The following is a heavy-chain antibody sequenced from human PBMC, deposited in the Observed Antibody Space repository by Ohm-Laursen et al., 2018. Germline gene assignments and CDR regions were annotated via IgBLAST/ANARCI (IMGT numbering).Heavy chain of an antibody. Sequence: SLRLSCTASGFTFSSCAMNWVRQAPGKGLEWVSGISGSGGSTDYADSVKGRFTISRDNPKNTVYLQMNSLRADDTAVYYCARGAYASWGQGTLVTVSS. CDR3: ARGAYAS. CDR1: GFTFSSCA. D-gene: IGHD3-16*01. V-gene: IGHV3-23*01. CDR2: ISGSGGST. J-gene: IGHJ5*02.